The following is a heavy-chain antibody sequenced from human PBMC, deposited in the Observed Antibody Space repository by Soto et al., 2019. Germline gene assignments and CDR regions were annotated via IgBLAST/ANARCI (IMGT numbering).Heavy chain of an antibody. CDR2: INPNSGGT. D-gene: IGHD3-10*01. J-gene: IGHJ6*02. Sequence: QVQLVQSGAEVKKPGASVKVSCKASGYTFTGYYMHWVRQAPGQGLEWMGWINPNSGGTNYAQKFQGWVTMTMDTSISTAYMELSRLRSDDTAVYYCARFALGEDYYYCMDVWGQGTTVTVSS. V-gene: IGHV1-2*04. CDR1: GYTFTGYY. CDR3: ARFALGEDYYYCMDV.